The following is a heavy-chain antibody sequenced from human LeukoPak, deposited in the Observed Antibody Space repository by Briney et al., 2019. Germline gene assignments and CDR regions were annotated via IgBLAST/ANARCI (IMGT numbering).Heavy chain of an antibody. V-gene: IGHV3-23*01. CDR2: VSGSGGYT. CDR3: AKHRPNPYDSSGHYYRRHGHY. Sequence: GGSLRLSCAASGFTFSSYAMSWVRQAPAKGLEWVSSVSGSGGYTYYAGSVKVRFTISRDNSKNTLYLQMNSLRGEDTAIHYCAKHRPNPYDSSGHYYRRHGHYWGQGTLVTVSS. CDR1: GFTFSSYA. D-gene: IGHD3-22*01. J-gene: IGHJ4*02.